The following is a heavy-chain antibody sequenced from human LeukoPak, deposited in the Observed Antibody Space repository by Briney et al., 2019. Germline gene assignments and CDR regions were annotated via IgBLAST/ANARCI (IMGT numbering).Heavy chain of an antibody. CDR3: AKARVLRYFDWLESLFDY. D-gene: IGHD3-9*01. CDR1: GFTFSSYG. Sequence: GGSLRLSCAASGFTFSSYGMSWVRQAPGKGLEWVSAISGSGGSTYYADSVKGRFTISIDNSKNTLYLQMNSLRAEDTAVYYCAKARVLRYFDWLESLFDYWGQGTLVTVSS. J-gene: IGHJ4*02. CDR2: ISGSGGST. V-gene: IGHV3-23*01.